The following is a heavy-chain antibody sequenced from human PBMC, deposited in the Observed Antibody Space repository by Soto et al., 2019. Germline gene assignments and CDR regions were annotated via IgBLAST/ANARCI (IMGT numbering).Heavy chain of an antibody. Sequence: QVQLVQSGAEVKKPGASVKVSCKASGYTFTGYYMHWVRQAPGQGFEWMGWINPNSGGTNYAQKFQGRVTMTRDTSISTVYMELSRLGSDDTAVYYCAGNWNDGDDYFDYWGQGTLVTVSS. V-gene: IGHV1-2*02. CDR3: AGNWNDGDDYFDY. CDR2: INPNSGGT. CDR1: GYTFTGYY. D-gene: IGHD1-1*01. J-gene: IGHJ4*02.